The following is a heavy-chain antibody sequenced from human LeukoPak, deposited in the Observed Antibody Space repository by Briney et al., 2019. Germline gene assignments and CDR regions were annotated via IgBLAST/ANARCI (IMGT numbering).Heavy chain of an antibody. CDR1: GGSISSYY. CDR2: IYYSGST. Sequence: SETLSLTCTVSGGSISSYYWSWIRQPPGKGLEWIGYIYYSGSTNYNPSLKSRVTISVDTSKNQFSLKLSSVTAADTAVYYCAKLHIVATTYAFDIWGQGTMVTVSS. D-gene: IGHD5-12*01. V-gene: IGHV4-59*01. J-gene: IGHJ3*02. CDR3: AKLHIVATTYAFDI.